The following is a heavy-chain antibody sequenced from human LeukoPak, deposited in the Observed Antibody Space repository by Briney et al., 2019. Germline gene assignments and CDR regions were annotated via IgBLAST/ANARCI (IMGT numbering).Heavy chain of an antibody. V-gene: IGHV3-23*01. J-gene: IGHJ4*02. CDR2: ISGSGGNT. CDR3: AKSPRREPDFDY. CDR1: GFTFSSYA. Sequence: PGGSLRLSCAASGFTFSSYAMSWVRQAPGKGLEWVSAISGSGGNTYYADSVKGRFTISRDNSKNMLYLQMNNLRVEDTAVYYCAKSPRREPDFDYWGQGTLVTVSS. D-gene: IGHD1-26*01.